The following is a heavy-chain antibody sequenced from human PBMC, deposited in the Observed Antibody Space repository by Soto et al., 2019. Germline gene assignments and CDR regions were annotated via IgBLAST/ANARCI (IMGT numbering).Heavy chain of an antibody. CDR3: ARGLNGRGKVSIAARPYSYGMDV. V-gene: IGHV1-18*01. Sequence: ASVKVSCKASGYTFTSYGISWVRQAPGQGLEWMGWISAYNGNTNYAQKLQGRVTMTTDTSTSTAYMELRSLRSEDTAVYYCARGLNGRGKVSIAARPYSYGMDVWG. J-gene: IGHJ6*02. D-gene: IGHD6-6*01. CDR1: GYTFTSYG. CDR2: ISAYNGNT.